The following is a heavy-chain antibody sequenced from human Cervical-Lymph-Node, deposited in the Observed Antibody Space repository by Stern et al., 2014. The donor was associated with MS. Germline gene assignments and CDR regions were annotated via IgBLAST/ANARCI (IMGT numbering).Heavy chain of an antibody. CDR1: GFTFSKYT. J-gene: IGHJ6*02. CDR2: ITPTSRYM. V-gene: IGHV3-21*01. CDR3: AKDRNAAVPPDISNYGLDV. Sequence: EVQLVESGGGLVKPGGSLRLSCATSGFTFSKYTMNWVRQAPGKGLEWVSSITPTSRYMYYGDSVKGRFTISRDDAKNSLYLQMNSLRAEDTAVYYCAKDRNAAVPPDISNYGLDVWGQGTTVTVSS. D-gene: IGHD2-2*01.